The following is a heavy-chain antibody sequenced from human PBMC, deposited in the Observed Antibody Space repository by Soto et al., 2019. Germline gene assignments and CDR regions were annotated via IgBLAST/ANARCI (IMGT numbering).Heavy chain of an antibody. Sequence: QVQLVQSGAEVRAPGASVNVSCHASGYTFTNYGINWVRQAPGQGLEWMAWISPYNGKTHHAPIVHGRLTLTTDTPTTTAYMELRSLRSDDTAVYYCARGGWNYGPGPFDIWGHGTLLTVSS. V-gene: IGHV1-18*04. CDR3: ARGGWNYGPGPFDI. CDR1: GYTFTNYG. CDR2: ISPYNGKT. D-gene: IGHD1-7*01. J-gene: IGHJ3*02.